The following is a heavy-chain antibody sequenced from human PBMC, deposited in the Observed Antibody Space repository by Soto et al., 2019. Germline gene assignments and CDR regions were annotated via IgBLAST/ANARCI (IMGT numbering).Heavy chain of an antibody. CDR3: TSGGRGTMVRGGRYYYYYYYMDV. Sequence: GGSLRLSCTASGFTFGDYAMSWFRQAPGKGLEWVGFIRSKAYGGTTEYAASVKGRFTISRDDSKSIAYLQMNSLKTEEIAVYYCTSGGRGTMVRGGRYYYYYYYMDVWGKGTTVTVSS. D-gene: IGHD3-10*01. V-gene: IGHV3-49*03. CDR1: GFTFGDYA. J-gene: IGHJ6*03. CDR2: IRSKAYGGTT.